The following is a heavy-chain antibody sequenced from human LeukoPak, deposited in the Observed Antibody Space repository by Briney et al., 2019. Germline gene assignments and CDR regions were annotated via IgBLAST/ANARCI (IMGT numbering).Heavy chain of an antibody. Sequence: ASVKVSCKASGYTFTSYGISWVRQAPGQGLEWMGWISAYNGNTNYAQKLQGRVTMTTDTSTSTAYMELRSLRSDDTAVYYCARDLRSSGRGPYFDYWGKGTLVTVSS. J-gene: IGHJ4*02. V-gene: IGHV1-18*01. CDR2: ISAYNGNT. CDR1: GYTFTSYG. CDR3: ARDLRSSGRGPYFDY. D-gene: IGHD6-19*01.